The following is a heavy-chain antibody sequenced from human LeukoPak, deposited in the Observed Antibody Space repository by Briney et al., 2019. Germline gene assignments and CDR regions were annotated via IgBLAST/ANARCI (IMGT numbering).Heavy chain of an antibody. CDR2: VNSDGSST. D-gene: IGHD3-3*01. CDR1: GFTFSSYW. V-gene: IGHV3-74*01. J-gene: IGHJ4*02. CDR3: ARDLDWSGYRD. Sequence: GGSLRLSCAASGFTFSSYWMHWVRQAPGKGLVWVSRVNSDGSSTSYADSVKGRFTISRDNAKNTLYLQMNSLRAEDTAAYYCARDLDWSGYRDWGQGTLVTVSS.